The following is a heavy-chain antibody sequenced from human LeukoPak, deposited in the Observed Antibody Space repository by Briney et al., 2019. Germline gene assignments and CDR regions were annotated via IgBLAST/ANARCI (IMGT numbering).Heavy chain of an antibody. CDR1: GFTFSSYA. J-gene: IGHJ6*04. Sequence: RPGRSLRLSCAASGFTFSSYAMHWVRQAPGKGLEWVAVISYDGSNKYYADSVKGRFTISRDNSKNTLYLQMNSLRAEDTAVYYCARDGPSALTDYYYGMDVWGKGTTVTVSS. CDR3: ARDGPSALTDYYYGMDV. CDR2: ISYDGSNK. V-gene: IGHV3-30*04.